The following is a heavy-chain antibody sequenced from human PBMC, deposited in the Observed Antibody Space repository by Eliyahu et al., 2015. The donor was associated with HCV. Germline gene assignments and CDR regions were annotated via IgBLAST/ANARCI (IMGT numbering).Heavy chain of an antibody. CDR2: IYYSGST. CDR3: ARTSSAGDYYGMDV. Sequence: QVQLQESGPGLVKPSETLSLTCTVSGGSISSYYWSWIRQPPGKGLEWIGYIYYSGSTNYNPSLKSRVTISVDTSKNQFSLKLSSVTAADTAVYYCARTSSAGDYYGMDVWGQGTTVTVSS. CDR1: GGSISSYY. D-gene: IGHD6-13*01. V-gene: IGHV4-59*01. J-gene: IGHJ6*02.